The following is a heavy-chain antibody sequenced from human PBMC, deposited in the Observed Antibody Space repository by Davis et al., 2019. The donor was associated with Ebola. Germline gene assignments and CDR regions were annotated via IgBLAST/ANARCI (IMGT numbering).Heavy chain of an antibody. J-gene: IGHJ5*02. Sequence: PGGSLRLSCAASGFTVSYNYMSWVRQAPGKGLEWVSVIYSGGSTYYADSVKGRFTISRDNAKNSLYLQMNSLRAEDTAVYYCARDSSTIAVAGLRWFDPWGQGTLVTVSS. V-gene: IGHV3-66*01. D-gene: IGHD6-19*01. CDR1: GFTVSYNY. CDR2: IYSGGST. CDR3: ARDSSTIAVAGLRWFDP.